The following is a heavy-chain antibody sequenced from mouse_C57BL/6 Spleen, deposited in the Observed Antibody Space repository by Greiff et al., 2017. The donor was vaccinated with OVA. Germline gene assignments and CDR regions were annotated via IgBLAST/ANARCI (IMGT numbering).Heavy chain of an antibody. Sequence: VQLQQSGTVLARPGASVKMSCKTSGYTFTSYWMHWVKQRPGQGLEWIGAIYPGNSDTSYNQKFNGKAKLTAVTSASTAYMELSSLTNEDSAVYYCTREDGSSYAYWGQGTLVTVSA. CDR2: IYPGNSDT. J-gene: IGHJ3*01. D-gene: IGHD1-1*01. CDR1: GYTFTSYW. V-gene: IGHV1-5*01. CDR3: TREDGSSYAY.